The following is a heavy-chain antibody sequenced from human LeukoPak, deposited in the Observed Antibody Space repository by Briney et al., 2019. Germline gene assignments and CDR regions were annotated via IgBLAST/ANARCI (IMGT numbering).Heavy chain of an antibody. D-gene: IGHD4-17*01. V-gene: IGHV3-48*01. CDR3: GSLYGDYVGDDY. J-gene: IGHJ4*02. CDR2: ISSSSSTI. Sequence: PGGSLRLSCAASGFTFSSYRMNWVRQAPGKGVEWVSYISSSSSTIYYADSVKGRFTISRDNAKSSLYLQMNSLRAEDTAVYYCGSLYGDYVGDDYGGQGTLVTVSS. CDR1: GFTFSSYR.